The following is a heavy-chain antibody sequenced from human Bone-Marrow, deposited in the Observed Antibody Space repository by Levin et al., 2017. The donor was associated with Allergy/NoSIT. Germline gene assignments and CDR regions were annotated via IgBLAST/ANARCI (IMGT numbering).Heavy chain of an antibody. CDR2: IDPTHGGT. V-gene: IGHV1-2*02. D-gene: IGHD2-2*01. J-gene: IGHJ4*02. Sequence: ASVKVSCSVSGYTFSDYYVLWIRKTPGQGLEWIGWIDPTHGGTQFSEKFHDRLVLTRNSSINTAYMELGKLRSGDTALYYCARGGATSNDYWGRGTLVTVSS. CDR1: GYTFSDYY. CDR3: ARGGATSNDY.